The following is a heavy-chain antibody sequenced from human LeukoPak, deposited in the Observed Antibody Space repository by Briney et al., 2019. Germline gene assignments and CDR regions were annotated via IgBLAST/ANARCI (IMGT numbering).Heavy chain of an antibody. Sequence: ASVKVSCKTSGYTFTGYHLHWVRQVPGQGLEWMGRIIPNSSDAIYALKFQDRVTLTRDTSINTVYMELNRLRSDDTALYYCARGIAGGFDYWGQGTLVTVSS. D-gene: IGHD2-21*01. CDR2: IIPNSSDA. CDR3: ARGIAGGFDY. J-gene: IGHJ4*02. V-gene: IGHV1-2*06. CDR1: GYTFTGYH.